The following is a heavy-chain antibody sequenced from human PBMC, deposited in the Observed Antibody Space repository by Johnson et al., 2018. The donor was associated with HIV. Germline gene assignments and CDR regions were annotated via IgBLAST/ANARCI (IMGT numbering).Heavy chain of an antibody. Sequence: VQLVESGGGLVKPGGSLRLSCAASGFTFSNAWMSWVRQAPGKGLEWVANINQDGSEKYYVDSVKGRFTISRDNAKNSLYLQMNSLRAEDAAGYYCARDRLRRIHALDIWGQGTMVTVSA. CDR2: INQDGSEK. J-gene: IGHJ3*02. D-gene: IGHD5/OR15-5a*01. CDR1: GFTFSNAW. V-gene: IGHV3-7*03. CDR3: ARDRLRRIHALDI.